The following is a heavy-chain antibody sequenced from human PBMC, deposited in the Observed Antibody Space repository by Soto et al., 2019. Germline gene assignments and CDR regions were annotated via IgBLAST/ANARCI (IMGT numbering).Heavy chain of an antibody. V-gene: IGHV1-69*12. CDR3: NMAMNSVSWEDQVGYYCVRGAPSVAAGGDKKNDS. J-gene: IGHJ3*01. CDR1: GGTFSTFA. Sequence: QVQLVQSGPEVRQPGSSVKVTCKVTGGTFSTFAMSWVRQAPGQGLEWIGGIIPMVGSAHSGQKFQGRVTTRADPGTTGSNCRAGVRSAAEERKRTLNMAMNSVSWEDQVGYYCVRGAPSVAAGGDKKNDSGGQGAKGTLS. D-gene: IGHD3-10*01. CDR2: IIPMVGSA.